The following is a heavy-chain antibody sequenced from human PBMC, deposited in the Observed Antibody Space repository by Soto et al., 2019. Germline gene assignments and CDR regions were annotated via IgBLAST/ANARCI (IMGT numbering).Heavy chain of an antibody. V-gene: IGHV3-49*04. CDR3: TRDFGPFYYDSSGYYFDY. Sequence: GGARRLSCTASVFTFGDYAMSWVRKAPGKGRGGVGFIRGKAYGGSTEFAASVKGRFTISRDDSKSIAYLQMTSLKTEDTAVYFCTRDFGPFYYDSSGYYFDYWGQGTLVTVSS. D-gene: IGHD3-22*01. CDR2: IRGKAYGGST. CDR1: VFTFGDYA. J-gene: IGHJ4*02.